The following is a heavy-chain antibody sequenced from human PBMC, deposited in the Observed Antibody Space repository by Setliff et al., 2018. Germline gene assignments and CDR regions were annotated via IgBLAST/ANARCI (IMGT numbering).Heavy chain of an antibody. CDR1: GFRFTSFG. J-gene: IGHJ4*02. V-gene: IGHV1-18*03. D-gene: IGHD1-26*01. Sequence: RASVKVSCKTSGFRFTSFGFSWVRQAPGQGLEWMGWISPYSGESNYAQKFQDRLTVTADTSTKTTYMELRSLRAEDMAVYYCTTWNGRYSEYWGQGTLVTVSS. CDR2: ISPYSGES. CDR3: TTWNGRYSEY.